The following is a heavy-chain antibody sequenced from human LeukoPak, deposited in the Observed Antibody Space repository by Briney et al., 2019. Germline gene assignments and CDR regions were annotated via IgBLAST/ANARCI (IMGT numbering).Heavy chain of an antibody. Sequence: PGGSLRLSCAASGSTFSPYWMHWVRQSPGKGLVWVSRINGDGRTTTYADSVKGRFTISRDNAKNTLYLQMNSLTAEDTAVYYCARSMVPLFEDWGQGTLVTVSS. V-gene: IGHV3-74*01. D-gene: IGHD4/OR15-4a*01. CDR2: INGDGRTT. CDR1: GSTFSPYW. J-gene: IGHJ4*02. CDR3: ARSMVPLFED.